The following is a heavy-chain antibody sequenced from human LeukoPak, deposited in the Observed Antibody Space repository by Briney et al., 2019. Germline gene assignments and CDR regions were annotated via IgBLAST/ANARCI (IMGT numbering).Heavy chain of an antibody. D-gene: IGHD4-17*01. CDR3: ARDDGGDYGEYYFDY. J-gene: IGHJ4*02. V-gene: IGHV1-2*02. CDR1: VYTFTGYY. Sequence: GASVKVSCKASVYTFTGYYMHWVRQAPGQGLEWMGWINPNSGGTNYAQKFQGRVTMTRDTSISTACMELSRLRSDDTAVYYCARDDGGDYGEYYFDYWGQGTLVTVSS. CDR2: INPNSGGT.